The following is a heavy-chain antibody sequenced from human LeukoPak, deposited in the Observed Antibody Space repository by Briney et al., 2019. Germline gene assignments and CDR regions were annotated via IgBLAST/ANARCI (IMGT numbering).Heavy chain of an antibody. V-gene: IGHV3-7*03. CDR2: IKQDGSEK. CDR3: ARRLVNYYGMDV. J-gene: IGHJ6*02. D-gene: IGHD3-9*01. CDR1: GFTFSDYW. Sequence: PGGSLRLSCATSGFTFSDYWMSWVRQAPGKGLEWVANIKQDGSEKYYVDSVKGRFTISRDNAKNSVYLQMNSLRVEDTAVYYCARRLVNYYGMDVWGQGTTVTVSS.